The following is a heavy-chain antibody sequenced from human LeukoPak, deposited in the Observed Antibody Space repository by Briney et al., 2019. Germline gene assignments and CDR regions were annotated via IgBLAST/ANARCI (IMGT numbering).Heavy chain of an antibody. V-gene: IGHV3-49*04. CDR3: TRDERAAVAGIVNYYYMDV. Sequence: GGSLRLSCAASGFSFSSFEMNWVRQAPGKGLEWVGFIRSKAYGGTTEYAASVKGRFTISRDDSKSIAYLQMNSLKTEDTAVYYCTRDERAAVAGIVNYYYMDVWGKGTTVTVSS. CDR2: IRSKAYGGTT. D-gene: IGHD6-19*01. CDR1: GFSFSSFE. J-gene: IGHJ6*03.